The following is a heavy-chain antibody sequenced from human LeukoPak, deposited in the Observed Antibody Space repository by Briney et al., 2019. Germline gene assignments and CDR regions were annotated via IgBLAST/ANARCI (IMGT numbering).Heavy chain of an antibody. Sequence: GGSLRLSCVTSGFTFSNYGMRWVRQAPGKGLEWVSAISGESTTTYYVDSVKGRFTISRDNSKNTLFLQMNSLRAEDTAVYYCARRYSGGSYFDYWGQGTLVTVSS. CDR1: GFTFSNYG. V-gene: IGHV3-23*01. J-gene: IGHJ4*02. CDR3: ARRYSGGSYFDY. CDR2: ISGESTTT. D-gene: IGHD6-19*01.